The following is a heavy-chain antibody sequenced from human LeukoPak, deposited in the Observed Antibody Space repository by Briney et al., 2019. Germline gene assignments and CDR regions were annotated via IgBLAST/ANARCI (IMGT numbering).Heavy chain of an antibody. CDR1: GGTFSSYA. CDR3: ATDPNGLPGGY. J-gene: IGHJ4*02. V-gene: IGHV1-69*05. CDR2: IIPIFGTA. D-gene: IGHD4-11*01. Sequence: SVKVSCKASGGTFSSYAISWVRQAPGQGLEWMGRIIPIFGTANYAQKFQGRVTITTDESTSTAYMELSSLRSEDTAVYYCATDPNGLPGGYWGQGTLVTVSS.